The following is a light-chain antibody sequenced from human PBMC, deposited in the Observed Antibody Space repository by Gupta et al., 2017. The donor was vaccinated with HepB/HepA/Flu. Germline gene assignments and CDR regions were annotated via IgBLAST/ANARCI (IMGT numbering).Light chain of an antibody. Sequence: EIVLTQFPATLSLSPGERATLSCRASQSVSSCLAWYQQKPGQAPRLLIYDASNRATGVPARISGSGSGTDFTLTISSLEPEDFAVYYCKQGVNWLDTFGQGTRLEIK. J-gene: IGKJ5*01. CDR2: DAS. CDR1: QSVSSC. CDR3: KQGVNWLDT. V-gene: IGKV3-11*01.